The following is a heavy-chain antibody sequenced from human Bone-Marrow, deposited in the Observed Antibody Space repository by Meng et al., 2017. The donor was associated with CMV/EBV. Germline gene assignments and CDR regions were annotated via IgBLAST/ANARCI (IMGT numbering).Heavy chain of an antibody. CDR3: ARVYYGLGNDNLGA. CDR2: IIPIFGTA. Sequence: SVKVSCKASGGTFSSYAISWVRQAPGQGLEWMGGIIPIFGTANYAQKFQGRVTITTDESTSTAYMELSSLRSEDTAVYYCARVYYGLGNDNLGAWGQGTLVTVSS. J-gene: IGHJ5*02. CDR1: GGTFSSYA. V-gene: IGHV1-69*05. D-gene: IGHD3-10*01.